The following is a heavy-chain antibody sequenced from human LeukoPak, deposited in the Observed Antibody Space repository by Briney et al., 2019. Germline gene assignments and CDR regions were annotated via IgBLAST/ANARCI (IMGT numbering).Heavy chain of an antibody. D-gene: IGHD6-6*01. Sequence: GGSLRLSCAASGFTFSSYAMSWVRQAPGKGLEWVSSISGSGGTTYYADSVKGRFTISRDNSKNTLYLQMNSLRAEDTAVYYCARHLSIAARPDFDYWGQGTLVTVSS. J-gene: IGHJ4*02. CDR2: ISGSGGTT. V-gene: IGHV3-23*01. CDR1: GFTFSSYA. CDR3: ARHLSIAARPDFDY.